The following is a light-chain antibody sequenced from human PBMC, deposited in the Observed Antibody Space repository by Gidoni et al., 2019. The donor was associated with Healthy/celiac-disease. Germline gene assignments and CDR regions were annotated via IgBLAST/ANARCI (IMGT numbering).Light chain of an antibody. J-gene: IGKJ1*01. CDR3: QQYNNWPSWT. CDR2: GAS. CDR1: QRVSSN. V-gene: IGKV3-15*01. Sequence: EIVMTQSPATRSVSPGERATLSCRASQRVSSNLAWYQQKPGQAPRLLIYGASTRATGIPARFSGSGSGTEFTLTISSLQSEDFAVYYCQQYNNWPSWTFGQGTKVEIK.